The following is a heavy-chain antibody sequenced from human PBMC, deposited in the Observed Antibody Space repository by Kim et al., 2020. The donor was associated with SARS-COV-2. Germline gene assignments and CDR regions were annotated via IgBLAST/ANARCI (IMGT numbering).Heavy chain of an antibody. J-gene: IGHJ6*02. Sequence: GRFTISRDNAKNSLYLQMNSLRAEDTALYYCAKDSNYYGSGSYGLGGMDVWGQGTTVTVSS. CDR3: AKDSNYYGSGSYGLGGMDV. D-gene: IGHD3-10*01. V-gene: IGHV3-9*01.